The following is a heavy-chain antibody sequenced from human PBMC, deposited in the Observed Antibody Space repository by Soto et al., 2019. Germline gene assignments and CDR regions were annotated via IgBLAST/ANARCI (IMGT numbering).Heavy chain of an antibody. J-gene: IGHJ5*02. D-gene: IGHD6-13*01. CDR2: IEPQGMEK. CDR1: GFTFNTYW. CDR3: ARHPERIAQIGWFDP. V-gene: IGHV3-7*02. Sequence: GGSLRLSCAASGFTFNTYWMTWVRKAPGKGLEWVASIEPQGMEKHYADSVKGRFTISRDNAKNSLYLQMNSLRAEDTAVYYCARHPERIAQIGWFDPWGQGTLVTVSS.